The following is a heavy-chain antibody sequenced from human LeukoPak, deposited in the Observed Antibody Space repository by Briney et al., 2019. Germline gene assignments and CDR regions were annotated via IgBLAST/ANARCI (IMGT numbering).Heavy chain of an antibody. D-gene: IGHD3-3*02. J-gene: IGHJ6*04. CDR2: ISDNGGST. CDR3: ARRFAAQLAFVDV. CDR1: GFTFSSYD. V-gene: IGHV3-64*02. Sequence: PGGSLRLSCAASGFTFSSYDMTWVRQTPGKGLEYVSAISDNGGSTYYADSVKGRFTISRDNSKNTLYLQMGSLIPEDMGVYYCARRFAAQLAFVDVWGKGTTVTVSS.